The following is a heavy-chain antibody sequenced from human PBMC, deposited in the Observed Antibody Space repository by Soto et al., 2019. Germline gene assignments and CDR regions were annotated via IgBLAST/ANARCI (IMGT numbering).Heavy chain of an antibody. Sequence: LSLTCTVSGGSISSSSYYWGWIRQPPGKGLEWIGSIYYSGSTYYNPSLKSRVTISVDTSKNQFSLKLSSVTAADTAVYYCARLGAYYQSLDPWGPGTLVTVSS. CDR1: GGSISSSSYY. D-gene: IGHD2-21*01. CDR3: ARLGAYYQSLDP. J-gene: IGHJ5*02. CDR2: IYYSGST. V-gene: IGHV4-39*01.